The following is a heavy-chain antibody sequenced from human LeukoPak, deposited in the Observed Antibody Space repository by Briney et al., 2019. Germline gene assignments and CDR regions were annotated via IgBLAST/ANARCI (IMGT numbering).Heavy chain of an antibody. CDR2: LSTDNGDT. CDR1: AYTFTRYG. V-gene: IGHV1-18*01. J-gene: IGHJ4*02. CDR3: ASTHCSDGSCYWSSLDY. Sequence: ASVKVSCKASAYTFTRYGISWVRQAPGQGLEWMGWLSTDNGDTNYAQKFQGRVTMTTDTSTTTAYMELRSLRSDDTAVYYCASTHCSDGSCYWSSLDYWGQGTLVTVSS. D-gene: IGHD2-15*01.